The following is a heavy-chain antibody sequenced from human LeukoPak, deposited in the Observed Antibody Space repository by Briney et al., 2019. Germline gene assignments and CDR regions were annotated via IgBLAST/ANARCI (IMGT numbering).Heavy chain of an antibody. V-gene: IGHV1-69*05. D-gene: IGHD3-10*01. J-gene: IGHJ6*02. CDR2: IIPIFGTA. CDR3: ARVAGESDV. CDR1: GGTFSSYA. Sequence: SVKVSCKASGGTFSSYAISWVRQAPGQGLEWMGGIIPIFGTANYAQRFQGRVTMTTDTSTRTAYMELRSLRSDDTAVYYCARVAGESDVWGQGTTVTVSS.